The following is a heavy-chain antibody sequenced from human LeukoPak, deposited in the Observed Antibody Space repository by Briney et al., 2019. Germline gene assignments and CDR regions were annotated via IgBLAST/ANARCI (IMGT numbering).Heavy chain of an antibody. J-gene: IGHJ4*02. V-gene: IGHV1-2*02. CDR2: INPNSGGT. CDR3: ARPRFPRDFFYDGSSYDY. Sequence: AAVTVSCKASGYTFTGYYMHWVRQAPGQGLEGMGWINPNSGGTNYAQKFQGRVTMTRDTSISTAYMELSRLRSDDTAVYYCARPRFPRDFFYDGSSYDYWGQGPLVTVSS. D-gene: IGHD5/OR15-5a*01. CDR1: GYTFTGYY.